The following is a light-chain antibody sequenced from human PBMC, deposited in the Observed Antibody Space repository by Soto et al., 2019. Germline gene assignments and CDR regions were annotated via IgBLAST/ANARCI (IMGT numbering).Light chain of an antibody. J-gene: IGLJ3*02. CDR2: RNN. CDR3: AAGDDSLSGLV. Sequence: QSVLTQPPSASGTPGQRVTISCSGSSSNIGSNYVYWYQQLPGTAPKLLSYRNNQRPSGVPDRFSGSKSGTSASLAISGLRSEDESDYYCAAGDDSLSGLVFGGGTKLTVL. CDR1: SSNIGSNY. V-gene: IGLV1-47*01.